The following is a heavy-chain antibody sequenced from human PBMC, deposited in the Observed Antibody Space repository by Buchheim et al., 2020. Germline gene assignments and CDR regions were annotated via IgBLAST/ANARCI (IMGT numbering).Heavy chain of an antibody. J-gene: IGHJ4*02. CDR3: ARAVVRGVTYLDY. D-gene: IGHD3-10*01. Sequence: QVQLQESGPGLVKPSQTLSLTCAVSGGSISSGGYSWSWIRQPPGKGLEWIGYIYYSGSTYYNPSLKRRVTISVDTSKNQFSLKLSSVTAADTAVYYCARAVVRGVTYLDYWGQGTL. V-gene: IGHV4-30-4*07. CDR1: GGSISSGGYS. CDR2: IYYSGST.